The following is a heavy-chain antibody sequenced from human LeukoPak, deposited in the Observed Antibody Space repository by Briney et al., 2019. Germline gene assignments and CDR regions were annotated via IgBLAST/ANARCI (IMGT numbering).Heavy chain of an antibody. Sequence: ASVKVSCKASGYTFTSYGISWVRQAPGQGLEWMGWISAYNSNTNYAQKLQGRVTMTTDTSTSTAYTELRSLRSDDTAVYYCATQVTVTPRGWFDPWGQGTLVTVSS. D-gene: IGHD4-17*01. CDR1: GYTFTSYG. CDR3: ATQVTVTPRGWFDP. CDR2: ISAYNSNT. V-gene: IGHV1-18*01. J-gene: IGHJ5*02.